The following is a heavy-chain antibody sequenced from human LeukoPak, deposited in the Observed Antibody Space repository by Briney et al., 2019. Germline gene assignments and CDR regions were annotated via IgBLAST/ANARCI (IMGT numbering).Heavy chain of an antibody. CDR1: GGSISSYY. CDR3: ARLTKRNDPFAI. Sequence: KPSETLSLTCTVSGGSISSYYWGWIRQPPGKGLEWIGYIYYSGSTNYNPSLKSRLTISVDTSKNQFSLKLSSVTAADTAVYYCARLTKRNDPFAIWGQGTMVTVSS. V-gene: IGHV4-59*01. D-gene: IGHD1-14*01. CDR2: IYYSGST. J-gene: IGHJ3*02.